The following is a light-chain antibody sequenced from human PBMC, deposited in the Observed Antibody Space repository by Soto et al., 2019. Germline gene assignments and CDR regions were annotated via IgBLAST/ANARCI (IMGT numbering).Light chain of an antibody. Sequence: EIVMTQSPVILSVSPGERATLSCRASQNININLAWYQQRPGQAPRVLIYGASSRASGIPDRFSGSGSGTDFTLTINRLEPDDFALYYCQQYKDWPPLTFGGGTRVDMK. V-gene: IGKV3D-15*01. CDR3: QQYKDWPPLT. CDR2: GAS. J-gene: IGKJ4*01. CDR1: QNININ.